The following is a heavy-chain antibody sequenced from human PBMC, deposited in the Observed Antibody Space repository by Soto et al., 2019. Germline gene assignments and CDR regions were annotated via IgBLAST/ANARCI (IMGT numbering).Heavy chain of an antibody. Sequence: EVQLVETGGGLIQPGGSLRLSCAASGFTVSSNYMSWVRQAPGKGLEWVSVIYSGGSTYYADSVKGRFTISSDNSKNTLYLQVNSLRAEDTAVYYCASKEILGYCSGGSCYGAFDIWGQGTIVTVSS. CDR3: ASKEILGYCSGGSCYGAFDI. D-gene: IGHD2-15*01. CDR2: IYSGGST. J-gene: IGHJ3*02. CDR1: GFTVSSNY. V-gene: IGHV3-53*02.